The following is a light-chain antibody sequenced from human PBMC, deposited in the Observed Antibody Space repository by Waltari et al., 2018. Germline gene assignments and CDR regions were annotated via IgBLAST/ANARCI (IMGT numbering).Light chain of an antibody. CDR1: QGISNS. J-gene: IGKJ3*01. CDR2: AAS. Sequence: DIQITQSPSSLSESVGDTVTITFLVSQGISNSLAWYQQKPGKAPNLLLSAASTLESGVPSRFRGSGSGTDYTLTISSLQPEDFATYYCQQYYHTRQITFGPGTKVDFK. CDR3: QQYYHTRQIT. V-gene: IGKV1-NL1*01.